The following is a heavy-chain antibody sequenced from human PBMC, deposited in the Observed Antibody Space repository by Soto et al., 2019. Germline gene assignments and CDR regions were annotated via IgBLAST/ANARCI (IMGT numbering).Heavy chain of an antibody. CDR2: VNNGGDST. J-gene: IGHJ6*04. V-gene: IGHV3-23*01. D-gene: IGHD5-12*01. CDR3: AKASGRVATIGFSDV. CDR1: GFTFNNFA. Sequence: EVQLLESGGGLVQPGGSLRLSCAASGFTFNNFAVNWVRQAPGKGLEWVSAVNNGGDSTYYADSVQGRFTISRDNSENTLYLQMNTLRADDTAVYYCAKASGRVATIGFSDVWGKGTTVTVSS.